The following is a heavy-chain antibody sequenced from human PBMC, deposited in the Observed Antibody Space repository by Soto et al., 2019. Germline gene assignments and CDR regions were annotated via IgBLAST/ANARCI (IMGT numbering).Heavy chain of an antibody. Sequence: QVQLVQSGTEVKRPGSSVKVSCKSSGGAFVNYAITWVRQAPGQGLEWMGGVIPFSGAADYAQRFQGRVILTADTSACTAYMEVSSLSADDTAVYFCVRDFGGGLHPWGQGTLVIV. CDR1: GGAFVNYA. V-gene: IGHV1-69*06. CDR2: VIPFSGAA. CDR3: VRDFGGGLHP. J-gene: IGHJ5*02. D-gene: IGHD3-16*01.